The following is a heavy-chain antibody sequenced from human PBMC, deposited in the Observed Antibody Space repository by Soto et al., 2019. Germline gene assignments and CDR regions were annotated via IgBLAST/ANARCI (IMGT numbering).Heavy chain of an antibody. CDR1: GFTFSTYG. CDR2: IWNHGRED. V-gene: IGHV3-33*01. CDR3: VRGPWLVGDVTSFDY. D-gene: IGHD6-19*01. J-gene: IGHJ4*02. Sequence: QVHLVESGGGVVQPGRSLRLSCAASGFTFSTYGMHWVRQAPGKGLEWVALIWNHGREDSYADSVKGRFTISRDNSKNPPWLPMNRLRADDTAVYYCVRGPWLVGDVTSFDYWGQGSLVTVSS.